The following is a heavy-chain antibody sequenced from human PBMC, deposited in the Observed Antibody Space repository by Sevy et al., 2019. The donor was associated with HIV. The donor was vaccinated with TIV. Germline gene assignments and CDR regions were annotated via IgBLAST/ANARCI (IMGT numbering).Heavy chain of an antibody. CDR1: GGSISDNF. CDR3: ARQHPGNWFRP. D-gene: IGHD3-10*01. Sequence: SETLSLTCSVSGGSISDNFWTWIRQPPGRGLEWIGYISYTGSATYNPSLESRVTISLQASENRFSLRLRSVTAADTAVYYCARQHPGNWFRPWGLRILVTVSS. CDR2: ISYTGSA. J-gene: IGHJ5*02. V-gene: IGHV4-59*08.